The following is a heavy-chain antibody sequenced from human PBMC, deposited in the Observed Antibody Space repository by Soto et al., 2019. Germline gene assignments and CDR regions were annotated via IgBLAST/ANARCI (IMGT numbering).Heavy chain of an antibody. V-gene: IGHV3-33*08. Sequence: SLRLSCSVSGFTLNTYSMHWVRQAPGKGLEWVAVIWYDGSNKYYADSVKGRFTISRDNSKNTLYLQMNSLRAEDTAVYYCARDTCSGGSCYSREPKYYFDYWGQGTLVTVSS. D-gene: IGHD2-15*01. CDR2: IWYDGSNK. CDR3: ARDTCSGGSCYSREPKYYFDY. J-gene: IGHJ4*02. CDR1: GFTLNTYS.